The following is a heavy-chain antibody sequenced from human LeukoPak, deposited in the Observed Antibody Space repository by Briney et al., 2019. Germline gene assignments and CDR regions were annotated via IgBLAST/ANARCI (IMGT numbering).Heavy chain of an antibody. CDR2: ISSSSSYI. V-gene: IGHV3-21*01. CDR3: ARASAAGTNFDY. D-gene: IGHD6-13*01. CDR1: GFTFSSYS. Sequence: PGGSLRLSCAASGFTFSSYSMNWVRQAPRKGLEWVSSISSSSSYIYYADSVKGRFTISRDNAKNSLYLQMNSLRAEDTAVYYCARASAAGTNFDYWGQGTLVTVSS. J-gene: IGHJ4*02.